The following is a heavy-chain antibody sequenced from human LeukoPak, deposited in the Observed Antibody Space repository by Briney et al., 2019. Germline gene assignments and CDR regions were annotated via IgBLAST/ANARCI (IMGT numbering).Heavy chain of an antibody. Sequence: GGSLRLSCAASGFTFSSYWMSWVRQAPGKGLEWVANIKQDGSEKYYVDSVKGRFTISRDNAKISLYLQMNSLRAEDTAVYYCARMSISSSPDYWGQGTLVTVSS. J-gene: IGHJ4*02. CDR2: IKQDGSEK. CDR1: GFTFSSYW. CDR3: ARMSISSSPDY. V-gene: IGHV3-7*01. D-gene: IGHD6-6*01.